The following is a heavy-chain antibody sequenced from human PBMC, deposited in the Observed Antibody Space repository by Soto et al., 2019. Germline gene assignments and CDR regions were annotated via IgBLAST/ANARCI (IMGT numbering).Heavy chain of an antibody. CDR1: GGSISSSSYY. Sequence: SETLSLTCTVSGGSISSSSYYWGWIRQPPGKGLEWIGSIYYSGSTYYNPSLKSRVTISVDTSKNQFSLKLSSVTAADTAVYYCARRFGQLAVDYWGQGTLVTVSS. D-gene: IGHD6-6*01. J-gene: IGHJ4*02. V-gene: IGHV4-39*01. CDR2: IYYSGST. CDR3: ARRFGQLAVDY.